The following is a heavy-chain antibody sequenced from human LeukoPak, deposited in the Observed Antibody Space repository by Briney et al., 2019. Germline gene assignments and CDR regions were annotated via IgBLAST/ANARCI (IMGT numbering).Heavy chain of an antibody. Sequence: ASVKVSCKASGGTFSSYAISWVRQAPGQGLEWMGGIIPIFGTANYAQKFQGRVTITADESTSTAYMELSSLGSEDTAVYYCARDPGIVVVPAAIGGFDPWGQGTLVTVSS. D-gene: IGHD2-2*01. CDR2: IIPIFGTA. V-gene: IGHV1-69*13. CDR3: ARDPGIVVVPAAIGGFDP. J-gene: IGHJ5*02. CDR1: GGTFSSYA.